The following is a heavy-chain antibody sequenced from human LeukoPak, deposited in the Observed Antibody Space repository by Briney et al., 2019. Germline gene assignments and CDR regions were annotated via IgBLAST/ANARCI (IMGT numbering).Heavy chain of an antibody. CDR2: IYYSGST. V-gene: IGHV4-61*08. CDR3: ARDYYDSSGLFGFDY. J-gene: IGHJ4*02. D-gene: IGHD3-22*01. Sequence: SQTLSLTCTVSGDSLSSGGYYWSWIRQSPGKGLEWIGYIYYSGSTNYNPSLKSRVTISVDTSKNQFSLKLSSVTAADTAVYYCARDYYDSSGLFGFDYWGQGTLVTVSS. CDR1: GDSLSSGGYY.